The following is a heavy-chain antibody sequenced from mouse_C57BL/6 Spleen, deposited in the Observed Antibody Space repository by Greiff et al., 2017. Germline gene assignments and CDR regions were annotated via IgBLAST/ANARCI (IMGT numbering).Heavy chain of an antibody. D-gene: IGHD2-4*01. CDR2: INPSNGGT. CDR1: GYTFTSYW. CDR3: ARGPIYYDYDEGVFLDY. V-gene: IGHV1-53*01. Sequence: QVQLQQPGTELVKPGASVKLSCKASGYTFTSYWMHWVKQRPGQGLEWIGNINPSNGGTNYNEKFKSKATLTVDKSSSTAYMQLSSLTSEDSAVYDCARGPIYYDYDEGVFLDYWGQGTTLTVSS. J-gene: IGHJ2*01.